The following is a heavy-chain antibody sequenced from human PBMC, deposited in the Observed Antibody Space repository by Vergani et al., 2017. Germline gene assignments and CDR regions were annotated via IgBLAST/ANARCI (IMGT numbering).Heavy chain of an antibody. V-gene: IGHV3-23*01. CDR2: ISGSGGST. J-gene: IGHJ4*02. Sequence: EVQLLESGGGLVQPGGSLRLSCAASGFTFSSYALSWVRQAPGKVLEWVSAISGSGGSTYYADSVKGRFTISRDNSKNTLYLQMNSLRAEDTAVYYCAKDLDIVVVPAAPFDYWDQGPLVTVSS. CDR3: AKDLDIVVVPAAPFDY. CDR1: GFTFSSYA. D-gene: IGHD2-2*03.